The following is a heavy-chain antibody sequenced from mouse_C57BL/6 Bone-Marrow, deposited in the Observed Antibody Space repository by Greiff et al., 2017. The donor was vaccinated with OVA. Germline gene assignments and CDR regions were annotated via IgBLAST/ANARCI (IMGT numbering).Heavy chain of an antibody. CDR1: GYTFTDYN. CDR3: ARLNYGNYALDY. J-gene: IGHJ4*01. CDR2: INPNNGGT. V-gene: IGHV1-18*01. Sequence: VQLQQSGPELVKPGASVKIPCKASGYTFTDYNMDWVKQSHGKSLEWIGDINPNNGGTIYNQKFKGKATLTVDKSSSTAYMELRSLTSEDTAVYYCARLNYGNYALDYWGQGTSVTVSS. D-gene: IGHD2-1*01.